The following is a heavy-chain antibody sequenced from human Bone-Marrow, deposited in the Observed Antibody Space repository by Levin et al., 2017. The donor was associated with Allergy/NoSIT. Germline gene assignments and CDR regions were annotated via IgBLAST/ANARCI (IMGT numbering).Heavy chain of an antibody. CDR2: ISGSGGST. D-gene: IGHD1-26*01. V-gene: IGHV3-23*01. J-gene: IGHJ6*02. CDR3: AKWGGSYYGSYYYYGMDV. Sequence: LSLTCAASGFTFSSYAMSWVRQAPGKGLEWVSAISGSGGSTYYADSVKGRFTISRDNSKNTLYLQMNSLRAEDTAVYYCAKWGGSYYGSYYYYGMDVWGQGTTVTVSS. CDR1: GFTFSSYA.